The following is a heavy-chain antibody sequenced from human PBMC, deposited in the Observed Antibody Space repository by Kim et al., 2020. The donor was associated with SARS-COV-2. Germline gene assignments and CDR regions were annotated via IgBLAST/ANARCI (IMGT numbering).Heavy chain of an antibody. CDR2: FDPEDGET. CDR1: GYTLTELS. J-gene: IGHJ4*02. Sequence: ASVKVSCKVSGYTLTELSMHWVRQAPGKGLEWMGGFDPEDGETIYAQKFQGRVTMTEDTSTDTAYMELSSLRSEDTAVYYCATWGGSLYYFDYWGQGTLVTVSS. D-gene: IGHD1-26*01. V-gene: IGHV1-24*01. CDR3: ATWGGSLYYFDY.